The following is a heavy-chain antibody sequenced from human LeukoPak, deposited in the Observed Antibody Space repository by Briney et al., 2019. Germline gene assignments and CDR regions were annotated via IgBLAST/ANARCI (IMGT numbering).Heavy chain of an antibody. Sequence: KPSETLSLTCTVSGGSISSGSYYWSWIRQPAGKGLEWIGRIYTSGSTNYNPSLKSRVTMSVDTSKNQFSLKLSSVTAADTAVYYCARTPPGGDVDHWGEGTLVTVSS. CDR2: IYTSGST. CDR3: ARTPPGGDVDH. J-gene: IGHJ4*02. CDR1: GGSISSGSYY. D-gene: IGHD3-16*01. V-gene: IGHV4-61*02.